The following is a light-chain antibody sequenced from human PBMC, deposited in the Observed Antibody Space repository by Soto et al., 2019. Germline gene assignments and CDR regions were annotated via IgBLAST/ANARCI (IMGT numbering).Light chain of an antibody. V-gene: IGKV1-16*01. J-gene: IGKJ4*02. CDR3: QQYERYPPS. CDR1: QNIHTY. CDR2: AAT. Sequence: EIQMTQSPSSLSASVGDRVTIGCRARQNIHTYLAWFQQKPGKAPKSLIYAATTWQGGVPSRFSGTGSGTEFSLTISSLQSEDVATYYCQQYERYPPSFGGGTKLDI.